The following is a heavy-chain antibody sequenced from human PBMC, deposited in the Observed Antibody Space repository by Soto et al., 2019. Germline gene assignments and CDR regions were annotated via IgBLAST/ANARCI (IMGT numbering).Heavy chain of an antibody. D-gene: IGHD3-22*01. J-gene: IGHJ4*02. Sequence: QVQLVQSGAEVKKPGSSVKVSCKASGGTFSSYAISWVRQAPGQGLEWMGGIIPIFGTANYAQKFQGRVTITAIESTSTAYMELSSLRSEDTAVYYRATAGTDYYDSSGYFLLDYWGQGTLVTVYS. CDR2: IIPIFGTA. CDR3: ATAGTDYYDSSGYFLLDY. V-gene: IGHV1-69*01. CDR1: GGTFSSYA.